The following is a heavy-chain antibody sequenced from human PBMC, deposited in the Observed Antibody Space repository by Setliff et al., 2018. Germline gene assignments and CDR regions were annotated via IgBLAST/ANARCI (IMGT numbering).Heavy chain of an antibody. CDR1: GVTFSTHA. J-gene: IGHJ4*02. CDR2: IWDDGVKK. CDR3: ARTCSGSGCYAGLES. Sequence: GGSLRLSCATSGVTFSTHARHWARQAPGKGLDWVAMIWDDGVKKYHADSVKGRFTISRDNSKNTLYRQMNSLRPEDTAVYYCARTCSGSGCYAGLESWGQGTPVTVSS. V-gene: IGHV3-30*02. D-gene: IGHD2-15*01.